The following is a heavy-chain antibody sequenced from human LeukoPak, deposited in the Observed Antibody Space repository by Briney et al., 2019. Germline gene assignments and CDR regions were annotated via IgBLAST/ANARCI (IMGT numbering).Heavy chain of an antibody. CDR1: GGTFSSYA. CDR3: ARAPRAPNCSSTSCYPDY. J-gene: IGHJ4*02. D-gene: IGHD2-2*01. CDR2: ISADNGNT. Sequence: ASVKLSCKASGGTFSSYAISWARNAPGQGLEWMGWISADNGNTNYAQKLQGRVTMTTDPSTSTAYMELRSLRSDDPAVYYCARAPRAPNCSSTSCYPDYWGQGTLVTVSS. V-gene: IGHV1-18*01.